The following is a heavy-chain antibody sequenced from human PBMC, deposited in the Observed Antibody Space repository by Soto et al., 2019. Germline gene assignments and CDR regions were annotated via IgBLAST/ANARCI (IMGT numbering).Heavy chain of an antibody. J-gene: IGHJ6*03. CDR1: GCTFSSYA. V-gene: IGHV3-48*01. Sequence: GGSLRLSCAASGCTFSSYAMSWVRQAPGKGLEWVSDISSSSSTIYYADSVKGRFTISRDNAKNSLYLQMNSLRAEDTAVYYCARESRNRSSIAAAGPYYYYYMDVWGKGTTVTVSS. CDR2: ISSSSSTI. D-gene: IGHD6-13*01. CDR3: ARESRNRSSIAAAGPYYYYYMDV.